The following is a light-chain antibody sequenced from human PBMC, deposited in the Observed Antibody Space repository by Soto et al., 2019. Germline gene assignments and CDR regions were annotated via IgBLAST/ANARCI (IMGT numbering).Light chain of an antibody. CDR2: VAS. J-gene: IGKJ4*01. CDR3: QQYNVWPLT. V-gene: IGKV3-15*01. CDR1: QSVSSN. Sequence: EIVMTQSPATLSVSPGERATLSCRASQSVSSNLAWYQQKPGQTPKLLIYVASTRATGIPARFSGSGSETEFTLTISSLQPEDFAVYYCQQYNVWPLTFGGGTKVEFK.